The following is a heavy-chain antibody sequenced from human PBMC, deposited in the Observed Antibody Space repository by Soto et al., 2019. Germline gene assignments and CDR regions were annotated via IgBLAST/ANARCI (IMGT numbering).Heavy chain of an antibody. Sequence: QVQLVESGGGVVQPGRSLRLSCAASGFSFSSYGMHWVRQTPGKGLEWVAAIWYDGSNKYYADSVKGRFTISRDNSKNTVYLQMNSLRAEDTAVYYCAREQLKTATNDYWGQGTLVTVSS. CDR3: AREQLKTATNDY. D-gene: IGHD5-12*01. CDR2: IWYDGSNK. V-gene: IGHV3-33*01. J-gene: IGHJ4*02. CDR1: GFSFSSYG.